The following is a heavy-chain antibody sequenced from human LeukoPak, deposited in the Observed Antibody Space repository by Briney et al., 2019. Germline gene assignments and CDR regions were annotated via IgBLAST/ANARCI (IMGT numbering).Heavy chain of an antibody. CDR1: GFTVSSNY. J-gene: IGHJ5*02. Sequence: GGSLRLSYAASGFTVSSNYMSWVRQAPGKGLEWVSVIYTGGHTNYADSVKGRFTISRDNSKNTLYLQMNSLRAEDTAVYYCARGRDGFDPWGQGTLVTVSS. CDR3: ARGRDGFDP. V-gene: IGHV3-66*01. CDR2: IYTGGHT.